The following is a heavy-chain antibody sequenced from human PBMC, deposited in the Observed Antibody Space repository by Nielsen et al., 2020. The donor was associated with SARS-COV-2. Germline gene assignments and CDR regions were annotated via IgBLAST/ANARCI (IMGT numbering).Heavy chain of an antibody. D-gene: IGHD3-22*01. CDR3: ATDRSYYSNWFDP. J-gene: IGHJ5*02. CDR1: GYTFTGYY. Sequence: ASVKVSCKASGYTFTGYYMHWVRQAPGQGLEWMGRINPNSGGTNYAQKFQGRVTMTRDTSISTAYMELSRLRSDDTAVYYCATDRSYYSNWFDPWGQGTLVTVSS. CDR2: INPNSGGT. V-gene: IGHV1-2*06.